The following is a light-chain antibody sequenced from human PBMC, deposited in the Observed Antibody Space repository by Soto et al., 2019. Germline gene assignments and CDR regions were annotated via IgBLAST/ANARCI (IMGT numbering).Light chain of an antibody. CDR2: GAS. V-gene: IGKV3-15*01. CDR1: QSVSSSY. Sequence: IVLTQSPGTLSLSPGERATLSCRASQSVSSSYLAWYQQKPGQAPRLLIYGASTRATGIPARFSGSGSGTEFTLTISSLQSEDFAVYYCQQYNNWPPITFGHGARLEVK. J-gene: IGKJ5*01. CDR3: QQYNNWPPIT.